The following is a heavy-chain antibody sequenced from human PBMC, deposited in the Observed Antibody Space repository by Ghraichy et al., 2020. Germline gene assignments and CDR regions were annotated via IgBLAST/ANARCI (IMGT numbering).Heavy chain of an antibody. CDR1: GFTFDDYA. CDR3: AKDRRLGYSSSWSYYYYYYGMDV. Sequence: GGSLRLSCAASGFTFDDYAMHWVRQAPGKGLEWVSLISGDGGNTYYADSVKGRFTISRDNSKNSLYLQMNSLRTEDTALYYCAKDRRLGYSSSWSYYYYYYGMDVWGQGTTVTVSS. J-gene: IGHJ6*02. CDR2: ISGDGGNT. V-gene: IGHV3-43*02. D-gene: IGHD6-13*01.